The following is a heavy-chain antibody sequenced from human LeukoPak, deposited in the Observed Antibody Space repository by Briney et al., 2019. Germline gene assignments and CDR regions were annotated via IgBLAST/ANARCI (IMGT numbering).Heavy chain of an antibody. CDR2: IYDSGST. CDR1: GGSIRSSYYY. J-gene: IGHJ4*02. V-gene: IGHV4-39*01. D-gene: IGHD3-10*01. Sequence: SETLSLTCTVSGGSIRSSYYYWGWIRQPPGKGLEWIESIYDSGSTYYNPSLKSRVTISVDTSKNQFSLKLNSVTAADTAVYYCARGDHEYWGQGTLVTVSS. CDR3: ARGDHEY.